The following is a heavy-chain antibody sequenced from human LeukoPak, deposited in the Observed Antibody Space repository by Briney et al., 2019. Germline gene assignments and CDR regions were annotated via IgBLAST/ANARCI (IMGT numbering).Heavy chain of an antibody. Sequence: PSETLSLTCTVSGGSISSGGYYWSWIRQHPGKGLEWIGYIYYSGSTYYNPSLKSRVTISVDTSKNQFSLKLSSVTAADTAVYYCARGSLGIVPTDQYYYYYGMDVWGQGTTVTVSS. CDR1: GGSISSGGYY. J-gene: IGHJ6*02. CDR2: IYYSGST. D-gene: IGHD2/OR15-2a*01. V-gene: IGHV4-31*03. CDR3: ARGSLGIVPTDQYYYYYGMDV.